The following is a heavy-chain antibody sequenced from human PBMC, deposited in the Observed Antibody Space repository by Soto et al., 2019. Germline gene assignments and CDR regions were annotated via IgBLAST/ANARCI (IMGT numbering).Heavy chain of an antibody. CDR1: GFSVSTYH. Sequence: EVLLVESGGGLIQPGESLRLSCAASGFSVSTYHMSWVRQAPGKGLEWVSGIDSDAKTFYADSVNGRFIISRDNSENTLFLQLNSLRAEDTAVYFCARDGYSFALNFWGPGTLVTVSS. V-gene: IGHV3-53*01. D-gene: IGHD5-18*01. CDR2: IDSDAKT. J-gene: IGHJ4*02. CDR3: ARDGYSFALNF.